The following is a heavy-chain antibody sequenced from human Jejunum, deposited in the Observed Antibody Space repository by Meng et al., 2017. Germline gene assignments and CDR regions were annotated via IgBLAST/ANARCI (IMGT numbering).Heavy chain of an antibody. CDR3: AKVPVAGTILYAFDI. V-gene: IGHV3-23*01. CDR1: GFTFSSYA. D-gene: IGHD6-19*01. CDR2: ISGSGGST. J-gene: IGHJ3*02. Sequence: GESLKISCAASGFTFSSYAMSWVRQAPGKGLEWVSAISGSGGSTYYADSVKGRFTISRDNSKNTLYLQMNSLRAEDTAVYYCAKVPVAGTILYAFDIWGQGTMVTVSS.